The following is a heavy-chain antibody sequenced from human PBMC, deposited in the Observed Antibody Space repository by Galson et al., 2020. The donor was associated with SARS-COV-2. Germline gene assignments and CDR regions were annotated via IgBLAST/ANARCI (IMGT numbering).Heavy chain of an antibody. J-gene: IGHJ4*02. V-gene: IGHV2-70*11. CDR1: GFSLTTSGMC. CDR3: ARIDSSGCRGNY. CDR2: IDWDGDK. D-gene: IGHD6-19*01. Sequence: ESGPTLVKPTQTLTLTCTFSGFSLTTSGMCVNWIRQPPGKALEWLARIDWDGDKYYSTSLKTRLTISKDTSKNQVVLTMTDMDLVDTATYYCARIDSSGCRGNYWGQGTPVTVSS.